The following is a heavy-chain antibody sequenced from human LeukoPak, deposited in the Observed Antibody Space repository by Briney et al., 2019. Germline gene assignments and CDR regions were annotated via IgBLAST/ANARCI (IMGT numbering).Heavy chain of an antibody. D-gene: IGHD2-2*01. CDR3: AKDVTKVVVVPAAMAE. V-gene: IGHV3-30*02. J-gene: IGHJ4*02. Sequence: PGGSLRLSCAPSGFTFSSYGMHWVRQAPGKGLEWVAFIRYDGSNKYYADSVKGRFTISRDNSKNTLYLQMNSLRAEDTAVYYCAKDVTKVVVVPAAMAEWGQGTLVTVSS. CDR2: IRYDGSNK. CDR1: GFTFSSYG.